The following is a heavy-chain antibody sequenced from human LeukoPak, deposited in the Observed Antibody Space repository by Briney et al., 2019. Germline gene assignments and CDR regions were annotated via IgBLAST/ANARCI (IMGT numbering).Heavy chain of an antibody. CDR1: GGTFSSYA. CDR3: ARDKATVTPEGAWFDS. D-gene: IGHD4-17*01. CDR2: IIPIFGTA. V-gene: IGHV1-69*05. J-gene: IGHJ5*01. Sequence: GASVKVSCKASGGTFSSYAISWVRQAPGQGLEWMGGIIPIFGTANYAQKFQGRVTITTDESTSTAYMELSSLRSEDTAVYYCARDKATVTPEGAWFDSWGQGTLVTVSS.